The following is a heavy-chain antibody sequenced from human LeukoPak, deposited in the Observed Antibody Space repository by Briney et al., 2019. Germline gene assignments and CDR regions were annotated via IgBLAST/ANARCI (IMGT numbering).Heavy chain of an antibody. J-gene: IGHJ4*02. CDR3: ARDPEGQWLETYYFDY. Sequence: GGSLRLSCAASGFTFSSYSMNWVRQAPGKGLEWVSSISSSSSYIYYADSVKGRFTISRDNSKNTLYLQMNSLRAEDTAVYYCARDPEGQWLETYYFDYWGQGTLVTVSS. CDR1: GFTFSSYS. CDR2: ISSSSSYI. V-gene: IGHV3-21*04. D-gene: IGHD6-19*01.